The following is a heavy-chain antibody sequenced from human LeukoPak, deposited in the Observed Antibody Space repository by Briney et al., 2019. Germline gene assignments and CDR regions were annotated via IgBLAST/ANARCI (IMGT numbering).Heavy chain of an antibody. V-gene: IGHV3-23*01. Sequence: GGSLRLSCAASGFNFDIYTMSWVRQAPGKGLEWVSAISGSGGSTYYADSVKGRFTISRDNSKNTLYLQMNSLRAEDTAVYYCAKSYSSSWSRYYFDYWGQGTLVTVSS. D-gene: IGHD6-13*01. CDR2: ISGSGGST. CDR1: GFNFDIYT. J-gene: IGHJ4*02. CDR3: AKSYSSSWSRYYFDY.